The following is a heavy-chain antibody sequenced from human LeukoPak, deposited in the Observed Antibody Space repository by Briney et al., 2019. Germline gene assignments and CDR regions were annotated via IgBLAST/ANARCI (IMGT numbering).Heavy chain of an antibody. CDR3: AGNYCSGGSCYSAWYFEL. CDR1: GYSFTSYW. CDR2: IFPGDSGT. Sequence: AESPQFSSWGSGYSFTSYWNGSWSRQPGEDGQWRGMIFPGDSGTRYSPSFQGRVTISADTSISTAYLQLSSLKASDTAMYYCAGNYCSGGSCYSAWYFELWGRGTLVTVSS. J-gene: IGHJ2*01. D-gene: IGHD2-15*01. V-gene: IGHV5-51*01.